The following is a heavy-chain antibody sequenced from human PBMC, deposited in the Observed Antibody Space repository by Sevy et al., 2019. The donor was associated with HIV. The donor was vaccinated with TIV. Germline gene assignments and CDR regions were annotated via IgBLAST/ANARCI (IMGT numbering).Heavy chain of an antibody. CDR3: AREIHPPGNMLTGSIYH. V-gene: IGHV1-2*02. J-gene: IGHJ5*02. CDR2: TNPNSGGT. Sequence: ASVKVSCKASGYTFTGYYMHWVRQAPGQGLEWMGWTNPNSGGTHYAQKFQGRVTMTRDTSISTAYMELSRLTSDDTVVYYCAREIHPPGNMLTGSIYHWGQGTLVTVSS. D-gene: IGHD3-9*01. CDR1: GYTFTGYY.